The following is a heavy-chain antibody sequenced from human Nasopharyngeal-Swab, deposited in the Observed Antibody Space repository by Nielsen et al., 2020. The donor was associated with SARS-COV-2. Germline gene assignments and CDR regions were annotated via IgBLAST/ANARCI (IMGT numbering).Heavy chain of an antibody. CDR3: AAEAIGTDAFDI. Sequence: GGSLRLSCAASGFTFSSYAMHWVRQAPGKGLEWVAVISYDGSNKYYADSVKGRFTISRDNSKNTLYLQMNSLRAEDTAVYYCAAEAIGTDAFDIWGQGTMVTVSS. V-gene: IGHV3-30*04. CDR2: ISYDGSNK. J-gene: IGHJ3*02. D-gene: IGHD6-13*01. CDR1: GFTFSSYA.